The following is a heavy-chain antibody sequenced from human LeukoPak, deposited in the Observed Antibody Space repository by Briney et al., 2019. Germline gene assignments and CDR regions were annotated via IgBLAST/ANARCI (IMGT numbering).Heavy chain of an antibody. CDR3: ARVATVTTWDY. Sequence: PGGSLRLSCAASGFTFSSYAMNWVRQAPGKGLEWVSYISSSSSTIYYADSVKGRFTISRDNAKNSLYLQMNSLRAEDTAVYYCARVATVTTWDYWGQGTLVTVSS. V-gene: IGHV3-48*01. J-gene: IGHJ4*02. CDR2: ISSSSSTI. D-gene: IGHD4-17*01. CDR1: GFTFSSYA.